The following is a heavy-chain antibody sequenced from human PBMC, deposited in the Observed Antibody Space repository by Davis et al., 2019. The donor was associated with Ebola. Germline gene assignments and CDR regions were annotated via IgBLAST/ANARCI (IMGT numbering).Heavy chain of an antibody. V-gene: IGHV3-48*02. CDR1: GFTFSSYS. CDR3: ASGYYDSSGHD. D-gene: IGHD3-22*01. CDR2: ISSSSSTI. J-gene: IGHJ3*01. Sequence: PGGSLRLSCAASGFTFSSYSMNWVRQAPGKGLEWVSYISSSSSTIYYADSVKGRFTISRDNAKNSLYLQMSSLRDEDTAVYYCASGYYDSSGHDWGQGTMVTVSS.